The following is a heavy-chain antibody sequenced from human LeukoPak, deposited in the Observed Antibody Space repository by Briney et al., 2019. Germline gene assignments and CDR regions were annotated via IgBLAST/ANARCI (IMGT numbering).Heavy chain of an antibody. V-gene: IGHV3-23*01. CDR1: GFTFSSYS. J-gene: IGHJ6*03. Sequence: HSGGSLRLSCAASGFTFSSYSMNWVRQAPGKGLEWVSAIRGSGDRTHYADSVKGRFTISRDNSKNTLYLQMNSLRAEDKAVYYCAKDSKIVGATFRSYHYMDVWGKGTAVTVSS. D-gene: IGHD1-26*01. CDR2: IRGSGDRT. CDR3: AKDSKIVGATFRSYHYMDV.